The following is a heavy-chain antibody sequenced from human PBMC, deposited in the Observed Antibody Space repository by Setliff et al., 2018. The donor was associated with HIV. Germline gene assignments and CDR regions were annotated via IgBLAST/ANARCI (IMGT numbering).Heavy chain of an antibody. Sequence: SETLSLTCSVSGGSISSRSYYWSWIRQPAGKGLEWIGHIHTSGDTDYSPSLNSRVTISIDTSKKQFSLKLSSVTAADTAMYYCARRESYYDILTGPAFDAFDVWGQGTMVTVSS. J-gene: IGHJ3*01. CDR1: GGSISSRSYY. D-gene: IGHD3-9*01. CDR3: ARRESYYDILTGPAFDAFDV. CDR2: IHTSGDT. V-gene: IGHV4-61*09.